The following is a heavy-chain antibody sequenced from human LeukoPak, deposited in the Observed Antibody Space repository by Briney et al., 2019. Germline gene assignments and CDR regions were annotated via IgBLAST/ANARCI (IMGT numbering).Heavy chain of an antibody. V-gene: IGHV3-64*01. D-gene: IGHD5-24*01. J-gene: IGHJ4*02. Sequence: PGGSLRLSCAASRVTFSNYAMHWVRQAPGKGLEYVSSISSDGGSTYYANSVKGRFTISRDNSKNTLYLQMGSLRAEDMAVYYCARDGMSSTGGYHGYFDYWGQGTLVTVSS. CDR1: RVTFSNYA. CDR2: ISSDGGST. CDR3: ARDGMSSTGGYHGYFDY.